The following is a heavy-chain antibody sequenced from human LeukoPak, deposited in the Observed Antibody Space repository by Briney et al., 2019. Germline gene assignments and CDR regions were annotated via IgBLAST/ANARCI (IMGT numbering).Heavy chain of an antibody. Sequence: ASVKVSCKASGYTFTSYGISWVRQAPGQGLEWMGWISAYNGNTNYAQKLQGRVTMTTDTSTSTAYMELRSPRSDDTAVYYCARDRHYDYGGWFDPWGQGTLVTVSS. J-gene: IGHJ5*02. CDR2: ISAYNGNT. CDR3: ARDRHYDYGGWFDP. CDR1: GYTFTSYG. V-gene: IGHV1-18*01. D-gene: IGHD3-16*01.